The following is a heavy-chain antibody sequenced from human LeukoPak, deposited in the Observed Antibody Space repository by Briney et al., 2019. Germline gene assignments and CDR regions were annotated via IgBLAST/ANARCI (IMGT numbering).Heavy chain of an antibody. J-gene: IGHJ4*02. CDR2: IYYSGST. D-gene: IGHD5-24*01. CDR1: GYSISSGYY. Sequence: SETLSLTCTVSGYSISSGYYWGWIRQPPGKGLEWIGYIYYSGSTNYNPSLKSRVTISVDTSKNQFSLKLSSVTAADTAVYYCARVRRDGYNYDFDYWGQGTLVTVSS. CDR3: ARVRRDGYNYDFDY. V-gene: IGHV4-61*01.